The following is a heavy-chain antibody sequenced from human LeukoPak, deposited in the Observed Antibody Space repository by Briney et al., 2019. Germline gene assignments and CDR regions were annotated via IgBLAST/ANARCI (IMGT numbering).Heavy chain of an antibody. D-gene: IGHD4-17*01. Sequence: GGSLRLSCAASGYIFSSHAMHWVRRAPGKGLNGVAAIWFDGSRQLYAYSVKGRFTISRDDSKNTLDLQMNNLGAEDTAVYYCARDVGYGDYDLWGQGTLVTVSS. J-gene: IGHJ5*02. CDR2: IWFDGSRQ. CDR1: GYIFSSHA. CDR3: ARDVGYGDYDL. V-gene: IGHV3-33*01.